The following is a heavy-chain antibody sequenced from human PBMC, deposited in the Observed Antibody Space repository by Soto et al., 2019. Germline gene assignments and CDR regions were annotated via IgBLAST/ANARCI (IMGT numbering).Heavy chain of an antibody. CDR2: ISAYNGNT. V-gene: IGHV1-18*01. J-gene: IGHJ5*02. CDR1: GYSFTSYG. CDR3: ARSGYCSSTSCYYWFDP. Sequence: ASVKVSCKAAGYSFTSYGISWLRQAPGQGLEWMGWISAYNGNTNYAQKLQGRVTMTTDTSTSTAYMELRSLRSDDTAVYYCARSGYCSSTSCYYWFDPWGQGTLVTVSS. D-gene: IGHD2-2*01.